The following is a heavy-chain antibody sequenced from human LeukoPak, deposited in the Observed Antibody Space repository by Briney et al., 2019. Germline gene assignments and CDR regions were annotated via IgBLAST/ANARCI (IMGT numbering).Heavy chain of an antibody. Sequence: SVTVSCKASGGTFRSNAISWVRQAPGQGLEWMGGITPIFGTANYAQKFQGRVTITAVESMSTAYMELSSLRSEDTAVYYCARGWLAETTVVTPYNYWGQGTLVTVSS. D-gene: IGHD4-23*01. V-gene: IGHV1-69*13. J-gene: IGHJ4*02. CDR3: ARGWLAETTVVTPYNY. CDR2: ITPIFGTA. CDR1: GGTFRSNA.